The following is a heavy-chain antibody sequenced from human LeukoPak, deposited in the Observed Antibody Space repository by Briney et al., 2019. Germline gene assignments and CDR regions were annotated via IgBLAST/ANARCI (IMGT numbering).Heavy chain of an antibody. CDR1: GFPFSSYA. J-gene: IGHJ4*02. CDR2: ISGSGGST. D-gene: IGHD6-6*01. CDR3: AKPLGSSIAGY. Sequence: GGSLRLSRAASGFPFSSYAMSWVRPAPGKGLEWVSAISGSGGSTYYADSVKGRFTISRDNSKNTLYLQMNSLRAEDTAVYYCAKPLGSSIAGYWGQGTLVTVSS. V-gene: IGHV3-23*01.